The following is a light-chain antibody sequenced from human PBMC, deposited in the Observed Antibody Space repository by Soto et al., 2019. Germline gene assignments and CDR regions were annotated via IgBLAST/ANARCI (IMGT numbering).Light chain of an antibody. CDR2: KAS. V-gene: IGKV1-5*03. CDR1: QSISSW. CDR3: QQYNSYSQA. Sequence: DIQMTQSPSTLSASVGDRVTITCRASQSISSWLAWYQQKPGKAPKLLIYKASSLESGVPSRFSGSGSGTEFTLTISSLQHDDFATYYCQQYNSYSQAFGQGTKVDI. J-gene: IGKJ1*01.